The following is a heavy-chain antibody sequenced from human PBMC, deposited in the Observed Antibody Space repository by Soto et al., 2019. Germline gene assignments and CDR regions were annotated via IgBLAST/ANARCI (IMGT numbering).Heavy chain of an antibody. CDR3: ARDPEYGDYRPDGMDV. CDR2: IKQDGSER. Sequence: EVQLVESGGGLVQPGGSLRVSCAASGFTFSGYWMSWVRQAPGKGLEWVANIKQDGSERYYVDSVKGRFTISRDNAKKSLYRQMNSLRAEDTAVYYCARDPEYGDYRPDGMDVWGQGTTVTVSS. CDR1: GFTFSGYW. J-gene: IGHJ6*02. D-gene: IGHD4-17*01. V-gene: IGHV3-7*04.